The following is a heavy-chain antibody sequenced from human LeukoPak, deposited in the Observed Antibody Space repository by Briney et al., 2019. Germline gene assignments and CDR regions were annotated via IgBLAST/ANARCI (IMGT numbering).Heavy chain of an antibody. CDR3: TRSGITMIVVVIASLSY. V-gene: IGHV3-23*01. D-gene: IGHD3-22*01. CDR2: ISGSGGST. CDR1: GFTFSSYA. J-gene: IGHJ4*02. Sequence: GGSLRLSCAASGFTFSSYAMSWVRQAPGKGLEWVLAISGSGGSTYYADSVKGRFTISRDNSKNTLYLQMNSLRAEDTAVYYCTRSGITMIVVVIASLSYWGQGTLVTVSS.